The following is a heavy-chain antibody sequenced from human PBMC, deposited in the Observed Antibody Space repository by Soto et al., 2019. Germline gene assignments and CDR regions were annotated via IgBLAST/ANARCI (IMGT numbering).Heavy chain of an antibody. J-gene: IGHJ6*02. Sequence: QVQVQESGPGLVKPSQTLSLKCSVSGGSIGSRDYYWSWIRQHPEKGLEWIGSIYYNGNTDYNPSLMGRPTMSLDPSMNEFSLKLTCVTGADTAVNYCARDKGGAALKGSGMDVWGQGTTVTVS. D-gene: IGHD3-10*01. V-gene: IGHV4-31*02. CDR1: GGSIGSRDYY. CDR3: ARDKGGAALKGSGMDV. CDR2: IYYNGNT.